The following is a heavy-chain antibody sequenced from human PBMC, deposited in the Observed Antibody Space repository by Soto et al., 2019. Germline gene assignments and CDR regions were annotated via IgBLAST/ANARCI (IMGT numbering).Heavy chain of an antibody. CDR1: GGSVTSGSNY. D-gene: IGHD5-12*01. Sequence: QVQLQESGPGLVKPSETLSLTCTVSGGSVTSGSNYWSWIRQPPGKGLEWIGYIYYSGSTKYNPSRKSRGTISPDTSQNQFSLKLSSVTAADTAVYYCARAGGDSGYGWDNWFDPWGQGTLVTVSS. J-gene: IGHJ5*02. CDR2: IYYSGST. CDR3: ARAGGDSGYGWDNWFDP. V-gene: IGHV4-61*01.